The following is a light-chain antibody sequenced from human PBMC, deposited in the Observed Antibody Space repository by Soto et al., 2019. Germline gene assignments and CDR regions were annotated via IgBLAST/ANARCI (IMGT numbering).Light chain of an antibody. Sequence: IQLTQSPTTLPASVGDRVTLTCRASESISNWLAWYQQRPGTAPKLLIYHASILETAVPSRFSGNGSVTEFTLTISGLQPGDFATYYCQQYRTYSFGQGSRVEIK. CDR2: HAS. V-gene: IGKV1-5*01. CDR1: ESISNW. CDR3: QQYRTYS. J-gene: IGKJ1*01.